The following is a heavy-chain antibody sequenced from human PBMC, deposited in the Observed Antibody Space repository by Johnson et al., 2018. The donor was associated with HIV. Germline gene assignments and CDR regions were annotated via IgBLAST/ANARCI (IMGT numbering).Heavy chain of an antibody. V-gene: IGHV3-43D*03. CDR3: AKDGHSSGWEGGAFDI. D-gene: IGHD6-19*01. CDR1: GFAFDHYA. J-gene: IGHJ3*02. CDR2: ISWDGGSS. Sequence: VQLVESGGGVVQSGGSLRLSCAVSGFAFDHYAMHWVRQAPGKGLEWVSLISWDGGSSYYADSVQGRFTISRDNSKNSLYLQMNSLRAEDTALYYCAKDGHSSGWEGGAFDIWGQGTMVTVSS.